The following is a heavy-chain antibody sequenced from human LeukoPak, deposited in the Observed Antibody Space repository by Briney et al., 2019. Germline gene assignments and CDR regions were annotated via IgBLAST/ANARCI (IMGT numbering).Heavy chain of an antibody. D-gene: IGHD3-22*01. CDR1: GFTFSSYA. J-gene: IGHJ4*02. Sequence: GGSLRLSCAASGFTFSSYAMHWVRQAPGKGLEWVAVISYDGSNKYYADSVKGRFTISRDNSKNTLYLQMNSLRAEDTAVYYCARDVSGYQDYWGQGTLVTVSS. V-gene: IGHV3-30-3*01. CDR2: ISYDGSNK. CDR3: ARDVSGYQDY.